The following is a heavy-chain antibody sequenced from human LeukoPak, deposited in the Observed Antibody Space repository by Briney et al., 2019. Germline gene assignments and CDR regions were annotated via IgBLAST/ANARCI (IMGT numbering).Heavy chain of an antibody. V-gene: IGHV3-23*01. J-gene: IGHJ5*02. CDR2: ISGSGGST. D-gene: IGHD3-10*01. CDR1: GFTFSSYA. CDR3: AKDRRVLLWFGESPNWFDP. Sequence: GGSLRLSCAASGFTFSSYAMSWVRQAPGKGLEWVSAISGSGGSTYYADSVKARFTISRDNSKNTLYLQMNSLRAEDTAVYYCAKDRRVLLWFGESPNWFDPWGQGTLVTVSS.